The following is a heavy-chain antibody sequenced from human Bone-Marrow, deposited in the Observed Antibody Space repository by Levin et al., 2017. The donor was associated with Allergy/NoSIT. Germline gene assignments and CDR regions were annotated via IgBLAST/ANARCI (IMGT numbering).Heavy chain of an antibody. D-gene: IGHD5-12*01. V-gene: IGHV1-18*01. CDR3: AREPSDYDSDNYYYYGMDV. CDR1: GYTLTNYG. J-gene: IGHJ6*02. CDR2: ISGDNDNK. Sequence: AASVKVSCKASGYTLTNYGISWVRQAPGQGLEWMGWISGDNDNKKYGQNVRGRVTLTTDTSANTAYMELISLTSDDTAIYYCAREPSDYDSDNYYYYGMDVWGQGTTVTVSS.